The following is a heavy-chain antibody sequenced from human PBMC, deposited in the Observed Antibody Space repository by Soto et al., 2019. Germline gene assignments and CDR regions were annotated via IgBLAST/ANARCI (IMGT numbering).Heavy chain of an antibody. CDR3: AKHTHSSSWSPFDY. CDR1: GFTFDDHG. V-gene: IGHV3-20*04. D-gene: IGHD6-13*01. CDR2: INWNGGST. J-gene: IGHJ4*02. Sequence: PGGSLRLSCAASGFTFDDHGMSWVRQAPGKGLEWVSCINWNGGSTGYADSVKGRFTTSRDNAKNSLYLQMNSLRAEDTALYYCAKHTHSSSWSPFDYWGQGTLVTVSS.